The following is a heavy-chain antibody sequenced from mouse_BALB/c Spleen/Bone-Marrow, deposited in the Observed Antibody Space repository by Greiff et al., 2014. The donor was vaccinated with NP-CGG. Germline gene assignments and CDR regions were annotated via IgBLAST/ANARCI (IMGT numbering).Heavy chain of an antibody. CDR1: GFTFSSYA. V-gene: IGHV5-6*01. J-gene: IGHJ3*01. CDR2: ISSGVIYT. D-gene: IGHD2-3*01. CDR3: ARHYDGYWFAY. Sequence: EVQVVESGGGLVKPGGSLKPSCAASGFTFSSYATSWVRQTPEKRLEWVATISSGVIYTYYSDSVKGQFTISRDNAKNTLYLQMSSLKSEDTAMYYCARHYDGYWFAYWGQGTLVTVSA.